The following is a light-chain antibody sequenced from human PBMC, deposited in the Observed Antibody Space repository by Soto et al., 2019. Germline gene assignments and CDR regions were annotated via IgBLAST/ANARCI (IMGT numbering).Light chain of an antibody. CDR1: STNIGSNT. Sequence: QTVVTQPPSASGTPGQRVTISCSGRSTNIGSNTVNWYQQLPGMAPRLLIYRNNQRPSGVPDRFSGSKSGTSASLAITGLQSEDEADYYCAAWDDSLNGHVVFGGGTKLTVL. J-gene: IGLJ2*01. CDR3: AAWDDSLNGHVV. V-gene: IGLV1-44*01. CDR2: RNN.